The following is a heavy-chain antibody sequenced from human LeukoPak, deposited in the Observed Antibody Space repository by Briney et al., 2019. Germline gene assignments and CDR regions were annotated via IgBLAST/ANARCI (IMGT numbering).Heavy chain of an antibody. D-gene: IGHD3-9*01. J-gene: IGHJ4*02. CDR3: ARDFDRYYFDY. CDR2: INSVGSST. CDR1: GFTFSSYW. V-gene: IGHV3-74*01. Sequence: GGSLRLSCAASGFTFSSYWMTWVRQAPGKGLVWVSRINSVGSSTSYADSVKGRFTISRDNAKNTLYLQMNSLRAEDTAVYYCARDFDRYYFDYWGQGTLVTVSS.